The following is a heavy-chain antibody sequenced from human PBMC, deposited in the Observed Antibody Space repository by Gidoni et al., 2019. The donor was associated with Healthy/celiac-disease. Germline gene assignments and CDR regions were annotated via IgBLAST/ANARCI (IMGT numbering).Heavy chain of an antibody. D-gene: IGHD2-2*01. CDR3: ARGVRPLGYCSSTSCYYYYYMDV. CDR2: IKQDGSEK. V-gene: IGHV3-7*03. Sequence: SCAASGFTFSSYWMSWVANIKQDGSEKYYVDSVKGRFTISRDNAKNSLYLQMNSLRAEDTAVYYCARGVRPLGYCSSTSCYYYYYMDVWGKGTTVTVSS. J-gene: IGHJ6*03. CDR1: GFTFSSYW.